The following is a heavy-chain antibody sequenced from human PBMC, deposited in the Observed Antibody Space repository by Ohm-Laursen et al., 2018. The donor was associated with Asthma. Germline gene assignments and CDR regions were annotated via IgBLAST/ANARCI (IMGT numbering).Heavy chain of an antibody. V-gene: IGHV1-69*10. D-gene: IGHD3-3*01. J-gene: IGHJ6*02. Sequence: SVKVSCKASGGTFSSYAISWVRQAPGQGLEWMGGIIPIFGIANYAQKFQGRVTITADKSTSTAYMELSSLRSEDTAVYYCARRRFLEWSNYYGMDVWGQGTTVTVSS. CDR1: GGTFSSYA. CDR2: IIPIFGIA. CDR3: ARRRFLEWSNYYGMDV.